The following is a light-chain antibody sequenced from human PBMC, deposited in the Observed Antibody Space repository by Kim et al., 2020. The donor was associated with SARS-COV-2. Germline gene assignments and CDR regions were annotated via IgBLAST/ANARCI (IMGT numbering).Light chain of an antibody. Sequence: CTLSGGYSTYKVDWYQQRPGKGPRFVMRVGTGGIVGSKGDGIPDRFSVLGSGLNRYLTIKNIQEEDESDYHCGADHGSGSNFVHVVFGGGTKLTVL. CDR1: GGYSTYK. CDR3: GADHGSGSNFVHVV. J-gene: IGLJ2*01. CDR2: VGTGGIVG. V-gene: IGLV9-49*01.